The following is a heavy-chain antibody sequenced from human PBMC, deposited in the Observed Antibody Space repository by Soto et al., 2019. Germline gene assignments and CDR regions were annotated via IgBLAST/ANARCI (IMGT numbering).Heavy chain of an antibody. Sequence: QVQLVQSGAEVKKPGASVKVSCKASGYTFTNYGISWVRQAPGQGLEWMGWISAYNGNTKYAQKVQGRVTMTTDTPTSAAQMALRSLRSEDTAVYYCARGLCSGCGFDPCGQGTLVTVSS. CDR2: ISAYNGNT. V-gene: IGHV1-18*01. J-gene: IGHJ5*02. CDR3: ARGLCSGCGFDP. CDR1: GYTFTNYG. D-gene: IGHD2-15*01.